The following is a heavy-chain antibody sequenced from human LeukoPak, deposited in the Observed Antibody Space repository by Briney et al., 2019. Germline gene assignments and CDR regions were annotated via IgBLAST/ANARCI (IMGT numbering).Heavy chain of an antibody. CDR1: GGSLNSYF. J-gene: IGHJ5*02. CDR3: ARADWFDP. CDR2: IYHSGST. V-gene: IGHV4-38-2*02. Sequence: SETLSLTCTVSGGSLNSYFWSWIRQPPGKGLEWIGSIYHSGSTYYNPSLKSRVTISVDTSKNQFSLKLSSVTAADTAVYYCARADWFDPWGQGTLVTVSS.